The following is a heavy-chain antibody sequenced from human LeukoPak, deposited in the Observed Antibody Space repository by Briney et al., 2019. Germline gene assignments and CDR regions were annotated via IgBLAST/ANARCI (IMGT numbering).Heavy chain of an antibody. J-gene: IGHJ5*02. CDR3: ARDPEQLITSEEFDP. CDR1: GYTFTGYY. V-gene: IGHV1-2*02. D-gene: IGHD3-16*01. CDR2: IIPNSGGT. Sequence: ASVKVSCKASGYTFTGYYMHWGRQAPGQGLEWMGWIIPNSGGTNYAQKFQGRVTMTRDTTISTAYMELSRLRSDETAVYYCARDPEQLITSEEFDPWGQGVLVTVS.